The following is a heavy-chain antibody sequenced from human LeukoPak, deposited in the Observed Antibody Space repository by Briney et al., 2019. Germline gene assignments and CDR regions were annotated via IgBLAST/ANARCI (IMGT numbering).Heavy chain of an antibody. V-gene: IGHV3-7*03. J-gene: IGHJ4*02. CDR1: GFTFSSYW. CDR2: IKEDGSEM. D-gene: IGHD2-15*01. CDR3: AGGGYQYGNY. Sequence: PGGSLRLSCAASGFTFSSYWMSWVRQAPGKGLEWVARIKEDGSEMYYVDSVKGRFTISRDNAKNSLYLQMNSLRAEDTAVYYCAGGGYQYGNYWGQGTLVTVSS.